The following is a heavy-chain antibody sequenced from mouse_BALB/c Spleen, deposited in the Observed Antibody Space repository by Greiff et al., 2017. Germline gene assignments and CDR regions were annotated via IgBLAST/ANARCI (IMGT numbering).Heavy chain of an antibody. D-gene: IGHD1-1*01. J-gene: IGHJ1*01. CDR1: GFTFSSYG. Sequence: EVKLVESGGGLVQPGGSLKLSCAASGFTFSSYGMSWVRQTPDKRLELVATINSNGGSTYYPDSVKGRFTISRDNAKNTLYLQMSSLKSEDTAMYYCAREGTVVARYFDVWGAGTTVTVSS. CDR2: INSNGGST. V-gene: IGHV5-6-3*01. CDR3: AREGTVVARYFDV.